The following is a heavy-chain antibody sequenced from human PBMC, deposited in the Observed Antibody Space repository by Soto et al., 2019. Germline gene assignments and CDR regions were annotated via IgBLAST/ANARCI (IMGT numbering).Heavy chain of an antibody. CDR2: INAGNGNT. J-gene: IGHJ5*02. CDR1: GYTFTSYA. D-gene: IGHD3-3*01. V-gene: IGHV1-3*01. Sequence: ASVKVSCKASGYTFTSYAMHWVRQAPGQRLEWMGWINAGNGNTKYSQKFQGRVTITRDTSASTAYMELSSLRSEDTAVYYCARVFLEWLLDPNWFDPWGQRTLVTVSS. CDR3: ARVFLEWLLDPNWFDP.